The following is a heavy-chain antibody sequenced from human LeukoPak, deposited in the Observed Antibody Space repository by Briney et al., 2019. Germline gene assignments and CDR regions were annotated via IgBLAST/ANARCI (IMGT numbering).Heavy chain of an antibody. Sequence: GGSLRLSCAASGFTFSDYYMSWIRQAPGKGLEWVSYISSSGSTIYYADPVKGRFTISRDNAKNSLYLQMNSLRAEDTAVYYCARRDSSGWYYFDYWGQGTLVTVSS. V-gene: IGHV3-11*01. CDR1: GFTFSDYY. J-gene: IGHJ4*02. CDR3: ARRDSSGWYYFDY. CDR2: ISSSGSTI. D-gene: IGHD6-19*01.